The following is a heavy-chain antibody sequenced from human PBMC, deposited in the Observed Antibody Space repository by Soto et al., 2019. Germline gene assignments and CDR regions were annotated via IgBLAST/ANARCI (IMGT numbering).Heavy chain of an antibody. CDR3: AKRRGAGGHFDY. J-gene: IGHJ4*02. D-gene: IGHD2-15*01. V-gene: IGHV3-23*01. Sequence: DVQLLESGGGLVQPEGSLRLSCAASGFTFSSYAMGWVRQGPGKGLEWVAVVSIGGSTHYADSVRGRFTISRDNSKNTLSLQMNSLTAEDTAVYFCAKRRGAGGHFDYWALGALVTVSS. CDR2: VSIGGST. CDR1: GFTFSSYA.